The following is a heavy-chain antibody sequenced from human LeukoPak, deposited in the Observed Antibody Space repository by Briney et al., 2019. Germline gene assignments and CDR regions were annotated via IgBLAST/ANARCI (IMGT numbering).Heavy chain of an antibody. V-gene: IGHV1-8*01. D-gene: IGHD3-10*01. J-gene: IGHJ6*02. Sequence: GASVKVSCKASGYTFTSYDINWVRQATGQGLEWMGWMNPNSGNTGYAQKFQGRVTMTRNTSISTAYMELSSLRSEDTAVYYCARIRITMVRGVIITDHGMDVWGQGTTVTVSS. CDR3: ARIRITMVRGVIITDHGMDV. CDR2: MNPNSGNT. CDR1: GYTFTSYD.